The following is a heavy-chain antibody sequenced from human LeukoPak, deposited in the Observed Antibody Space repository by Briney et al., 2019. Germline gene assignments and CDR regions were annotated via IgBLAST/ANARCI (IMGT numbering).Heavy chain of an antibody. J-gene: IGHJ5*02. Sequence: GASVKVSCKASGYTFTSYDINWVRQATGQGLEWVGWMNPNSGNTGYAQKFQGRVTITRNTSISTAYMELSSLRSEDTAVYYCAREVAAARPPWFDPWGQGTLVTVSS. D-gene: IGHD6-6*01. CDR1: GYTFTSYD. CDR3: AREVAAARPPWFDP. V-gene: IGHV1-8*03. CDR2: MNPNSGNT.